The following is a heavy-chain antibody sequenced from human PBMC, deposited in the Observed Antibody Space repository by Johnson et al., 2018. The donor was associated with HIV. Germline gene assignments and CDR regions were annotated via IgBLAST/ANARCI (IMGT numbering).Heavy chain of an antibody. CDR3: AKGSTPTMIIVVISAFDI. CDR2: ISHDGTNN. CDR1: GFTFSIYD. Sequence: QVQLVESGGGVVQPGGSLRLSCAASGFTFSIYDIHWVRQAPGKGLEWVAMISHDGTNNFYADSVQGRFTVSRDNSKNTLYLEANSLGPEDTATYYCAKGSTPTMIIVVISAFDIWGQGTVVAVSS. V-gene: IGHV3-30*18. J-gene: IGHJ3*02. D-gene: IGHD3-22*01.